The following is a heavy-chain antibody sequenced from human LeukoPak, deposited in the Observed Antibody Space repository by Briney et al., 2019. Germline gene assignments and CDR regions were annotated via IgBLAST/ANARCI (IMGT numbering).Heavy chain of an antibody. Sequence: PSETLSLTCAVYGGSFSGYYWSWIRQPPGKGLEWIGEINHSGSTNYNPSLKSRVTISVDTSKNQFSLKLSSVTAADTAVYYCARRCSGGSCYTGWFDPWGQGTLVTVSS. D-gene: IGHD2-15*01. CDR2: INHSGST. CDR1: GGSFSGYY. J-gene: IGHJ5*02. CDR3: ARRCSGGSCYTGWFDP. V-gene: IGHV4-34*01.